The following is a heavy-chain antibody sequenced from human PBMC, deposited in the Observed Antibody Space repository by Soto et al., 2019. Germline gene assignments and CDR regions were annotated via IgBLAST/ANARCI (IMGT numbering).Heavy chain of an antibody. D-gene: IGHD4-17*01. CDR2: ISYDGSNK. CDR1: GFTFSSYG. J-gene: IGHJ4*02. CDR3: AKSYGDYGSDY. V-gene: IGHV3-30*18. Sequence: QVLLVESGGGVVQPGRSLRLSCAASGFTFSSYGMHWVRQAPGKGLEWVAVISYDGSNKYYADSVKGRFTISRDNSKNTLYLQMNSLRAEDTAVYYCAKSYGDYGSDYWGQGTLVTVSS.